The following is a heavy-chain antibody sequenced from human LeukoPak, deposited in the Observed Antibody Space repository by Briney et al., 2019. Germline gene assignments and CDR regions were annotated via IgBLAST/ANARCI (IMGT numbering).Heavy chain of an antibody. CDR2: ISAYNGNT. CDR1: GYTFTSYG. J-gene: IGHJ3*02. Sequence: ASVTVSCKASGYTFTSYGISWVRQAPGQGLEWMGWISAYNGNTNYAQKLQGRVTMTTDTSTSTAYMELRSLRSDDTAVYYCARYLLSDYYDSSGQWGAFDIWGQGTMVTVSS. V-gene: IGHV1-18*01. D-gene: IGHD3-22*01. CDR3: ARYLLSDYYDSSGQWGAFDI.